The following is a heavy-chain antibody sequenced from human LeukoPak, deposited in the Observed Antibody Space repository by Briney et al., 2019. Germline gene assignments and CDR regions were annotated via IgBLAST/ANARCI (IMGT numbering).Heavy chain of an antibody. D-gene: IGHD6-19*01. Sequence: PSETLSLTCAVYGGSLSGYYWSWIRQPPGKGLEWIGEINHSGSTNYNPSLKSRVTISVDTSKNQFSLKLSSVTAADTAVYYCARGDRYSSGWYSVSPRRKNWFDPWGQGALVTVSS. CDR3: ARGDRYSSGWYSVSPRRKNWFDP. CDR1: GGSLSGYY. V-gene: IGHV4-34*01. J-gene: IGHJ5*02. CDR2: INHSGST.